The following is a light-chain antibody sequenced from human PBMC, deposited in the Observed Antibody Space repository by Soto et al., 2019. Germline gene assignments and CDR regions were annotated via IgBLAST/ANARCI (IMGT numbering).Light chain of an antibody. J-gene: IGKJ1*01. CDR2: GTS. Sequence: ETVLTQSPGTLSLSPGETATLSCRASQTVNNNFLAWYQQKPGQAPRLLIYGTSTRATGTPDRFSGSGSGTHFPLTITRLEPEDFAIYYCQQYDYSPRTFGQGTKVEI. V-gene: IGKV3-20*01. CDR3: QQYDYSPRT. CDR1: QTVNNNF.